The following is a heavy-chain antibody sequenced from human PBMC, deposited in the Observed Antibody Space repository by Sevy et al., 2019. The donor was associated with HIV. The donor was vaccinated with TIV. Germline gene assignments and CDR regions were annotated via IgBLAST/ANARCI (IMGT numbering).Heavy chain of an antibody. Sequence: GGSLRLSCAASGFTFNSYSINWVRQAPGKGLEWVSYISGLSNYIYYADSLKGRFTISRDNAKDSVYLQMNSLRVEDTAEYYCARGENWNYAEYWGQGILVTVSS. D-gene: IGHD1-7*01. V-gene: IGHV3-21*01. CDR1: GFTFNSYS. J-gene: IGHJ4*02. CDR3: ARGENWNYAEY. CDR2: ISGLSNYI.